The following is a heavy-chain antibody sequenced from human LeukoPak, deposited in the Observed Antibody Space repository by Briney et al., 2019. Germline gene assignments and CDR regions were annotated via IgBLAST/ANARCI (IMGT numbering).Heavy chain of an antibody. V-gene: IGHV3-48*01. CDR1: GFTFSSYW. J-gene: IGHJ4*02. CDR3: ARDHYYGSGIDY. Sequence: GGSLRLSCAASGFTFSSYWMSWVRQAPGKGLEWVSYISSGSSTIYYADSVKGRFTISRDNAKNSLYLQMNSLRAEDTAVYYCARDHYYGSGIDYWGQGTLVTVSS. CDR2: ISSGSSTI. D-gene: IGHD3-10*01.